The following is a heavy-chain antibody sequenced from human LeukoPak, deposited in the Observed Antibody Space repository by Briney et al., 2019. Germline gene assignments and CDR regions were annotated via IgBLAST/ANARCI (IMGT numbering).Heavy chain of an antibody. CDR3: ARVEQLWLDY. V-gene: IGHV4-34*01. D-gene: IGHD5-18*01. J-gene: IGHJ4*02. CDR1: GGSFSGYY. Sequence: PSETLSLTCAVYGGSFSGYYWSWIRQPPGKGLEWIGEINHSGSTNYNPSLKSRVTISVDTSKNQFSLKLSSATAADTAVYYCARVEQLWLDYWGQGTLVTVSS. CDR2: INHSGST.